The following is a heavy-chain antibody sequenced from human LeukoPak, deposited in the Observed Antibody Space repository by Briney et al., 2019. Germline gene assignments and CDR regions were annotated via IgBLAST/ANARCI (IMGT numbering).Heavy chain of an antibody. CDR2: ISAYNGNT. CDR3: ARANWNDVPDAFDI. J-gene: IGHJ3*02. V-gene: IGHV1-18*04. D-gene: IGHD1-1*01. CDR1: GYTFTSYG. Sequence: ASVKVSCKASGYTFTSYGISWVRQAPGQGLEWMGWISAYNGNTNYAQKLQGRVTMTTDTSTSTAYIELRSLRSDDTAVYYCARANWNDVPDAFDIWGQGTMVTVSS.